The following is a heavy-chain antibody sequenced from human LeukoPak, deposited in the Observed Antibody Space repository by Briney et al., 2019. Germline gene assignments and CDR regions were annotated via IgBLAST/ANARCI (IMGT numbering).Heavy chain of an antibody. CDR3: TREHLVRGVIITSPLFDY. Sequence: ASVKVSCKASGYTFTSYGISWVRQAPGQGLEWMGWISAYNGNTNYAQKLQGRVTMTTDISTSTAYMELRSLRSEDTAVYYCTREHLVRGVIITSPLFDYWGQGTLVTVSS. V-gene: IGHV1-18*01. CDR1: GYTFTSYG. CDR2: ISAYNGNT. J-gene: IGHJ4*02. D-gene: IGHD3-10*01.